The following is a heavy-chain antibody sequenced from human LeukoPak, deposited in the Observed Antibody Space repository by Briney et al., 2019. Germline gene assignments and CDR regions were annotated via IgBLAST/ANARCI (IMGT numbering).Heavy chain of an antibody. CDR1: GFTFSSYA. CDR2: ISSSSSYI. V-gene: IGHV3-21*01. CDR3: ARDGPMVRGVITDYYYYGMDV. J-gene: IGHJ6*02. D-gene: IGHD3-10*01. Sequence: GGSLRLSCAASGFTFSSYAMSWVRQAPGKGLEWVSSISSSSSYIYYADSVKGRFTISRDNAKNSLYLQMNSLRAEDTAVYYCARDGPMVRGVITDYYYYGMDVWGQGTTVTVSS.